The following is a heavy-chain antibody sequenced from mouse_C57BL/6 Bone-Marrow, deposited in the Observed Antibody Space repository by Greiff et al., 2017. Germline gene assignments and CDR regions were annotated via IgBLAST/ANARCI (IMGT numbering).Heavy chain of an antibody. D-gene: IGHD2-10*02. V-gene: IGHV4-1*02. CDR1: GFDFSRYW. CDR2: INPDSSTR. CDR3: ARPDSYGNYCYWYFDV. J-gene: IGHJ1*01. Sequence: EVKLLESGGGLVQPGGSLTLSCAASGFDFSRYWMSWVRQAPGQGLEWIGEINPDSSTRNYTPSLKDKFIISRDNANNTLYLQMSKVRSEDTALYYCARPDSYGNYCYWYFDVCGAGTAVTVSS.